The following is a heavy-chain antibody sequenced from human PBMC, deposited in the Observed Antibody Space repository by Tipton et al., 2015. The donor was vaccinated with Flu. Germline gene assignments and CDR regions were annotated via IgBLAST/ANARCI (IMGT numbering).Heavy chain of an antibody. D-gene: IGHD6-19*01. CDR2: NNHSGST. CDR1: GGSFSGYY. Sequence: TLSLTCAVYGGSFSGYYWSWIRQPPGKGLEWIGEINHSGEWIGENNHSGSTNYKPSLKSRVTISVDTSKNQFSRKLSSVTAADTAVYYCARGVRGPVSSGWYDDAWGKGTLVTVSS. J-gene: IGHJ5*02. V-gene: IGHV4-34*01. CDR3: ARGVRGPVSSGWYDDA.